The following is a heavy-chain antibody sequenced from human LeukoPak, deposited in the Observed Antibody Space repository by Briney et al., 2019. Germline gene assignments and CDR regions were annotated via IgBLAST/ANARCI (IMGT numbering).Heavy chain of an antibody. V-gene: IGHV4-34*01. CDR2: INHSGST. CDR3: ARHPAYYYDSSGYYGDWFDP. D-gene: IGHD3-22*01. J-gene: IGHJ5*02. Sequence: PSETLSLTCAVYGGSFSGYYWSWIRQPPGKGLEWIGEINHSGSTNYNPSLKSRVTISVDTSKNQFSLKLSSVTAADTAVYYCARHPAYYYDSSGYYGDWFDPWGQGTLVTVSS. CDR1: GGSFSGYY.